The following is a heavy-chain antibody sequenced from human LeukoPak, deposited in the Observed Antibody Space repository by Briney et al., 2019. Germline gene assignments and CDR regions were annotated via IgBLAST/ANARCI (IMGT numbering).Heavy chain of an antibody. CDR3: ARDRGIQLWGYFDY. V-gene: IGHV3-21*01. J-gene: IGHJ4*02. Sequence: KTGGSLRLSCAGSGFTFSNYWMSWVRQAPGKGLEWVSSISSSSSYIYYADSVKGRFTISRDNAKNSLYLQMNSLRAEDTAVYYCARDRGIQLWGYFDYWGQGTLVTVSS. CDR1: GFTFSNYW. D-gene: IGHD5-18*01. CDR2: ISSSSSYI.